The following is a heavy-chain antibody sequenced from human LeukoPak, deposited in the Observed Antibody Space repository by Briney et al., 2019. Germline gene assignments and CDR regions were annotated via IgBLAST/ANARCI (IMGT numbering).Heavy chain of an antibody. CDR2: IYYSGST. V-gene: IGHV4-59*01. Sequence: SETLSFTCTVSGGSISSYYWSWIRQPPGKGLEWIGYIYYSGSTNYNPSLKSRVTISVDTSKNQFSLKLNSVTAADTAVYYCAKPWCSSTSCPLDYWGQGTLVTVSS. J-gene: IGHJ4*02. D-gene: IGHD2-2*01. CDR3: AKPWCSSTSCPLDY. CDR1: GGSISSYY.